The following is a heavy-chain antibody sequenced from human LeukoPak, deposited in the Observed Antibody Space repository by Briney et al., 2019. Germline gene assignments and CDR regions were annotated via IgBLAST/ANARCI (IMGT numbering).Heavy chain of an antibody. V-gene: IGHV3-74*01. J-gene: IGHJ3*01. CDR2: INSDGSST. CDR3: ARGYYYDSSGYGLG. CDR1: GFTFSSYA. D-gene: IGHD3-22*01. Sequence: GGSLRLSCAASGFTFSSYAMSWVRQAPGKGLVWVSRINSDGSSTSYADSVKGRFTISRDNAKNTLYLQMNSLRAEDTAVYYCARGYYYDSSGYGLGWGQGTMVTVSS.